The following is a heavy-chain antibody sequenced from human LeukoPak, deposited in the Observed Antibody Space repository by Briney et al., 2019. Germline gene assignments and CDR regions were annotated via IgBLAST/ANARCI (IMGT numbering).Heavy chain of an antibody. J-gene: IGHJ4*02. D-gene: IGHD4-23*01. CDR2: IYYSGST. Sequence: NPSETLSLTCTVSGGSISSSSYYWGWIRQPPGKGLEWIGSIYYSGSTYYNPSLKSRVTISVDTSKNQFSLKLSSVTAADTAVYYCARPTTVVTPTSDWGQGTLVTVSS. CDR1: GGSISSSSYY. V-gene: IGHV4-39*01. CDR3: ARPTTVVTPTSD.